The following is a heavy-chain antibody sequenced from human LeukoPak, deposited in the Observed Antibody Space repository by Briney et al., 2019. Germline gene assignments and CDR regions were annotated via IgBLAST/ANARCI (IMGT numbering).Heavy chain of an antibody. CDR2: IIPIFGTA. D-gene: IGHD3-9*01. CDR1: GYTFTSYG. CDR3: ARGLRYFDWSLDY. J-gene: IGHJ4*02. Sequence: EASVKVSCKASGYTFTSYGISWVRQAPGQGLKWLGGIIPIFGTANYAQKFQGRVTITADESTSTAYMELSSLRSEDTAVYYCARGLRYFDWSLDYWGQGTLVTVSS. V-gene: IGHV1-69*13.